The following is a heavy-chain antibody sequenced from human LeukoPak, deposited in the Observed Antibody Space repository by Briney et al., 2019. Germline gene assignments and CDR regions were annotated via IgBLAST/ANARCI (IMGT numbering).Heavy chain of an antibody. CDR1: GESFSGYY. J-gene: IGHJ3*02. CDR2: INHSGST. V-gene: IGHV4-34*01. Sequence: SETLSLTCAVYGESFSGYYWSWIRQPPGKGLEWIGEINHSGSTNYNPSLKSRVTLSADTSKNQFSLKLSSVTAADTAVYYCARFPTHYDILTGYYKGNDAFDIWGQGTMVTVSS. CDR3: ARFPTHYDILTGYYKGNDAFDI. D-gene: IGHD3-9*01.